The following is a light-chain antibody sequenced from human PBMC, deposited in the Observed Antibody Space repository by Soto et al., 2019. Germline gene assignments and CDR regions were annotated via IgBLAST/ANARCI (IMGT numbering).Light chain of an antibody. CDR2: EVT. CDR3: SSFARGDNPHVL. J-gene: IGLJ2*01. CDR1: SSDVAGSDY. V-gene: IGLV2-8*01. Sequence: QPVLTQPPSASGSPGQSVTISCTGTSSDVAGSDYVSWYQQHPGKAPKLIIYEVTKRPAGVPDRFSGSKSGNTASLTVSGLQADDESYYYCSSFARGDNPHVLFGGGTKLTVL.